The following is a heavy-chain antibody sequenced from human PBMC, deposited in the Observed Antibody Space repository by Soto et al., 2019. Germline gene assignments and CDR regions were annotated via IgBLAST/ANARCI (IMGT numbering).Heavy chain of an antibody. J-gene: IGHJ6*02. D-gene: IGHD3-10*01. V-gene: IGHV3-48*03. Sequence: EVQLVESGGGLVQPGGSLRLSCATSGFTFSSYEMNWVRQAPGKGLEWISYISPNGTTIYYSDSVKGRFTISRDNAKSSLKLQMNSLRAEDTAVYYCARAAGTLVRGVYGMDVWGQGTTVTVSS. CDR1: GFTFSSYE. CDR2: ISPNGTTI. CDR3: ARAAGTLVRGVYGMDV.